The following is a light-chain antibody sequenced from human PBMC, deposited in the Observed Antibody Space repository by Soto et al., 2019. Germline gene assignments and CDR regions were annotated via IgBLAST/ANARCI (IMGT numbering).Light chain of an antibody. CDR2: KAS. Sequence: DIQKTQSPWTLDRWVGDRGTITCRASQTISSWLAWYQQKKGKAPKLLIYKASTLKSGVPSRFSGSGSGTECTLALSRLQPDDFETYYGQHYNSYSETFGQGTKVDIK. V-gene: IGKV1-5*03. J-gene: IGKJ1*01. CDR3: QHYNSYSET. CDR1: QTISSW.